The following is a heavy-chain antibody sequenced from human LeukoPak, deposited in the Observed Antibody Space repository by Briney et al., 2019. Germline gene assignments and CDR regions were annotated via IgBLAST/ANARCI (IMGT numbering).Heavy chain of an antibody. Sequence: SETLSLTCAVYGGSFSGYYWSWIRQPPGKGLEWIGEINHSGSTNYNPSLKSRVTISVDTSKNQFSLKLSSVTAADTAVYYCARGRVFARYFVVVPAAIPVSFDYWGQGTLVTVSS. D-gene: IGHD2-2*02. CDR1: GGSFSGYY. V-gene: IGHV4-34*01. J-gene: IGHJ4*02. CDR2: INHSGST. CDR3: ARGRVFARYFVVVPAAIPVSFDY.